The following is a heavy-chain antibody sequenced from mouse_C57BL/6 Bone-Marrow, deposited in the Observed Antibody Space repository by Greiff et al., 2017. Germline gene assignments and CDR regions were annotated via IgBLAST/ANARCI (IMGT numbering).Heavy chain of an antibody. CDR2: IYPRSGNT. Sequence: VQLQQSGAELARPGASVKLSCKASGYTFTSYGISWVKQRTGQGLEWIGEIYPRSGNTYYNEKFKGKATLTADKSSSTAYMELRSLTSEDSAVYFWARGTTVVAYYFDYWGQGTTLTVSS. CDR1: GYTFTSYG. D-gene: IGHD1-1*01. V-gene: IGHV1-81*01. CDR3: ARGTTVVAYYFDY. J-gene: IGHJ2*01.